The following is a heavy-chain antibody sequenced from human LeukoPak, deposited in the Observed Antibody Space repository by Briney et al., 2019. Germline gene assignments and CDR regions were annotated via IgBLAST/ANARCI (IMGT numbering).Heavy chain of an antibody. V-gene: IGHV4-59*12. Sequence: SETLSLTCTVSGGSISSYYWSWIRQPPGKGLEWIGYIYYSGSTNYNPSLKSRVTMSVDTSKNQFSLKLGSVTAADTAIYYCARYDSSGLDYWGQGTLVTVSS. D-gene: IGHD3-22*01. CDR1: GGSISSYY. CDR3: ARYDSSGLDY. J-gene: IGHJ4*02. CDR2: IYYSGST.